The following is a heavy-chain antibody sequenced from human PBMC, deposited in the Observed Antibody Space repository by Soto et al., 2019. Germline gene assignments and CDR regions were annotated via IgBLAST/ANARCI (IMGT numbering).Heavy chain of an antibody. J-gene: IGHJ4*02. Sequence: LRLSCTGSGFNFANYALTWVRQAPGKGLEWVGFIRGETNGGTADYAASLKGRITISRDDSKSIAYLEINSLQTEDTAVYYCTRYYYESSGYYVYWGQGTLVTVSS. CDR1: GFNFANYA. V-gene: IGHV3-49*02. CDR2: IRGETNGGTA. CDR3: TRYYYESSGYYVY. D-gene: IGHD3-22*01.